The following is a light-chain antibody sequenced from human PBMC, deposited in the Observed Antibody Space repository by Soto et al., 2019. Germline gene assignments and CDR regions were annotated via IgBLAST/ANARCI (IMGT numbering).Light chain of an antibody. CDR2: GAC. J-gene: IGKJ1*01. V-gene: IGKV3D-7*01. CDR3: QQDYHLAWT. Sequence: EIVVTQSPVTLSLSPGERTTLSCRVSQSVSSSYLSRYQQKPGQAPRLLIYGACTRATGIPARFSDGGSGTDLTLTSRSLQPEDFAVYYCQQDYHLAWTFGQGTKVEIK. CDR1: QSVSSSY.